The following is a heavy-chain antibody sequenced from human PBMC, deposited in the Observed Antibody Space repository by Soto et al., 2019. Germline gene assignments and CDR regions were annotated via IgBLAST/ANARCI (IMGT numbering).Heavy chain of an antibody. Sequence: SETLSLTCAVSGGSISSDNWWSWVRQPPGKGLEWIGEIYRSGSTNYNPSLKSRVTISVDRSQNQFSLNLRSLTAADTAVYYCARNRYYDSSGYPYFLDYWGKGSPVTVS. CDR3: ARNRYYDSSGYPYFLDY. J-gene: IGHJ4*02. CDR1: GGSISSDNW. D-gene: IGHD3-22*01. V-gene: IGHV4-4*02. CDR2: IYRSGST.